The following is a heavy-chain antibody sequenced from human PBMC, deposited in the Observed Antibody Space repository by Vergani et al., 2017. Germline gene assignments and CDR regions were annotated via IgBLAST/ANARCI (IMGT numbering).Heavy chain of an antibody. V-gene: IGHV3-30-3*01. CDR2: ISYDGSNK. CDR3: ARDPDIVVVPAAINPVY. J-gene: IGHJ4*02. D-gene: IGHD2-2*02. Sequence: QVQLVESGGGVVQTGRSLRLSCAASGFTFSSYAMHWVRQAPGKGLEWVAVISYDGSNKYFADSVKGRFTISRDNSKNTLYLQMNSLRAEDTAVYYCARDPDIVVVPAAINPVYWGQGTLVTVSS. CDR1: GFTFSSYA.